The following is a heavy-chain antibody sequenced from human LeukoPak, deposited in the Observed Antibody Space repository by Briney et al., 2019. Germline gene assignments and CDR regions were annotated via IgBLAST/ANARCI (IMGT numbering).Heavy chain of an antibody. CDR2: IYYSGST. V-gene: IGHV4-38-2*02. CDR1: GFTFSDYS. CDR3: ARESDIVVVVAATSVWFDP. J-gene: IGHJ5*02. D-gene: IGHD2-15*01. Sequence: ESLRLSCAASGFTFSDYSMNWVRQPPGKGLEWIGSIYYSGSTYYNPSLKSRVTISVDTSKNQFSLKLSSVTAADTAVYYCARESDIVVVVAATSVWFDPWGQGTLVTVSS.